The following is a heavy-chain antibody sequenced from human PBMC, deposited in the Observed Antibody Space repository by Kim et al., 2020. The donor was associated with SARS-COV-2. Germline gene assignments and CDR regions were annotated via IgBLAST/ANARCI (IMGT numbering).Heavy chain of an antibody. Sequence: GGSLRLSCAASGFTFSSYAMHWVRQAPGKGLEWVAVISYDGSNKYYADSVKGRFTISRDNSKNTLYLQMNSLRAEDTAVYYCARGITVYCSGGSCYPNYYYYYGMDVWGQGTTVTVYS. CDR2: ISYDGSNK. D-gene: IGHD2-15*01. CDR3: ARGITVYCSGGSCYPNYYYYYGMDV. V-gene: IGHV3-30-3*01. CDR1: GFTFSSYA. J-gene: IGHJ6*02.